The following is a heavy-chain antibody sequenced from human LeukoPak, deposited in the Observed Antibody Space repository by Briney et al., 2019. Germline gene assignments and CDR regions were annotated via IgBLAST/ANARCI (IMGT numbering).Heavy chain of an antibody. CDR1: GFTFSSYG. CDR2: IRYDGSNK. Sequence: GGSLRLSCAASGFTFSSYGMHWVRQAPGKGLEWVAFIRYDGSNKYYVDSVKGRFTISRDNSKNSFHLQMNSLRAEDTAVYYCAKWVDFWSGCSSYYYYYMDVWGKGTTVTVSS. V-gene: IGHV3-30*02. CDR3: AKWVDFWSGCSSYYYYYMDV. J-gene: IGHJ6*03. D-gene: IGHD3-3*01.